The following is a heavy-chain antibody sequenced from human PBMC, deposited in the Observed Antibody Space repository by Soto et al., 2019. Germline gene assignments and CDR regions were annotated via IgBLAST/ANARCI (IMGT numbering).Heavy chain of an antibody. CDR3: ARSSITPRLFMYPFDY. Sequence: SETLSLTCTVSGGSITSSSHYWCGIRHPPGKGLECIANIYYDGNTYYNPSLKSRATISLDTSKNQFSLRLNSVTAADTAVYYCARSSITPRLFMYPFDYWGQGTLVTVSS. V-gene: IGHV4-39*01. D-gene: IGHD6-6*01. CDR1: GGSITSSSHY. J-gene: IGHJ4*01. CDR2: IYYDGNT.